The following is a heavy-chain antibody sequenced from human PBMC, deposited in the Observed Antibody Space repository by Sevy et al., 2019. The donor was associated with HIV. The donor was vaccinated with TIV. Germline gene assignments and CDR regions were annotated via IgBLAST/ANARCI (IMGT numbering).Heavy chain of an antibody. V-gene: IGHV3-74*01. Sequence: GGSLRLSCAASGFTFSSYWMHWVRQAPGKGLVWVSRINSDGSSTSYADSVKGRFTISRDNAKNTLYLQMNSLRAEDTAVYYCARFSYNYDILGWGQGTLVTVSS. CDR1: GFTFSSYW. CDR3: ARFSYNYDILG. D-gene: IGHD3-9*01. J-gene: IGHJ4*02. CDR2: INSDGSST.